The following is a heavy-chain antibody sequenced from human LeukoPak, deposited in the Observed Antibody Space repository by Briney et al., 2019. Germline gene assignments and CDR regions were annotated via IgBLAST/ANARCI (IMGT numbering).Heavy chain of an antibody. CDR3: ARGRHRIAAAGTGSDY. J-gene: IGHJ4*02. CDR2: INHSGST. Sequence: SETLSLTCAVYGGSFSGYYWSWIRQPPGKGLEWIGEINHSGSTNYYPSLKSRVTISVDTSKNQFSLKLSSVTAADTAVYYCARGRHRIAAAGTGSDYWGQGTLVTVSS. V-gene: IGHV4-34*01. CDR1: GGSFSGYY. D-gene: IGHD6-13*01.